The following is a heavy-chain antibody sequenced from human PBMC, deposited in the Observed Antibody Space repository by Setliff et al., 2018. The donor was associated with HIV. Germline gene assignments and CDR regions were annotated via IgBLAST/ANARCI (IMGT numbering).Heavy chain of an antibody. CDR1: GFNFDLYG. J-gene: IGHJ3*01. CDR2: VSYDGTYK. D-gene: IGHD4-17*01. V-gene: IGHV3-30*04. CDR3: ARDLTTIVTRKVFDI. Sequence: PGGSLRLSCEASGFNFDLYGFHWVRQAPGKGLEWVAVVSYDGTYKNYADSVKGRFTISRDNSRSTVYVQMNSLRAEDTAVHFCARDLTTIVTRKVFDIWGQGTKVTVSS.